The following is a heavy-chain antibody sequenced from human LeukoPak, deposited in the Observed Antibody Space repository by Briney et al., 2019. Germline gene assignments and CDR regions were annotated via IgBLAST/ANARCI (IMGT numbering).Heavy chain of an antibody. V-gene: IGHV3-21*01. Sequence: GGSLRLSCAASGFTFSSYSMNWVRQAPGKGLEWVSSTSSSSSYIYYADSVKGRFTISRDNSKKTLYLQMNSLRAEDTAVYYCAKGFGSYYSSGVSMAYWGQGTLVTVSS. D-gene: IGHD1-26*01. CDR2: TSSSSSYI. J-gene: IGHJ4*02. CDR1: GFTFSSYS. CDR3: AKGFGSYYSSGVSMAY.